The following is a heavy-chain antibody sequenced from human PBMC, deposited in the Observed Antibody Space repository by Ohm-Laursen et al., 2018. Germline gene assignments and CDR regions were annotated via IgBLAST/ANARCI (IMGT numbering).Heavy chain of an antibody. D-gene: IGHD3-3*02. CDR3: TKGSYISSFEGVH. CDR1: GFTFSSYG. V-gene: IGHV3-33*08. J-gene: IGHJ4*02. Sequence: SLRLSCSASGFTFSSYGMHWVRQAPGKGLEWVAVIWYDGSNKYYADSVKGRFTISRDNSKNTLYLQMNSLRPEDTALYYCTKGSYISSFEGVHWGQGTLVTVSS. CDR2: IWYDGSNK.